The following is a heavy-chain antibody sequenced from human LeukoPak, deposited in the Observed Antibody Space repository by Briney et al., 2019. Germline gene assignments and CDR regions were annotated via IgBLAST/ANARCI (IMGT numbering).Heavy chain of an antibody. J-gene: IGHJ4*02. Sequence: PGESLEFSFKGSGYSFTSYWIGWVRQMPGKGLEWMGIIYPGDSDTRYSPSFQGQVTISADKSISTAYLQWSSLKASDTAMYYCARHRVDTVIAIFYSGEGSLVTVSS. V-gene: IGHV5-51*01. CDR1: GYSFTSYW. D-gene: IGHD2-21*01. CDR2: IYPGDSDT. CDR3: ARHRVDTVIAIFY.